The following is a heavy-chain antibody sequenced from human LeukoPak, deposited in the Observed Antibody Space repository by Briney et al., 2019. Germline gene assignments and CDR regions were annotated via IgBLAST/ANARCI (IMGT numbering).Heavy chain of an antibody. CDR2: INQDGSEN. V-gene: IGHV3-7*01. CDR3: ARDLFDY. Sequence: GGSLRLSCAASGLILSTYWMSWVRQAPGKGLEWVANINQDGSENYEVDSVKGRFNIPSDNAKNALFLQMNSLRAEDTAVYYCARDLFDYWGQGTLVT. J-gene: IGHJ4*02. CDR1: GLILSTYW.